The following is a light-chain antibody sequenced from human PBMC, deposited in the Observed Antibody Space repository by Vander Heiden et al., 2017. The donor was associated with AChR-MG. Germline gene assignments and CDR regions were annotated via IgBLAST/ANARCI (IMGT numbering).Light chain of an antibody. CDR2: LGS. J-gene: IGKJ1*01. CDR3: IRGLQTAST. CDR1: QSLLLQSTRFNA. Sequence: IVMTQYPPTLAVIPGQSASISCRLSQSLLLQSTRFNASVSYLHKPVRPPQRLIYLGSNQASRDPDKFSGGGSGTDFRLRISIVEAEGVGVYYCIRGLQTASTFRHGIKLEI. V-gene: IGKV2-28*01.